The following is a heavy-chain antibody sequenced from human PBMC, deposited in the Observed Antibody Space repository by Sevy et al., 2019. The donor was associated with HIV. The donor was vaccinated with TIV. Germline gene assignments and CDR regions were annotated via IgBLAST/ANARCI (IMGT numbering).Heavy chain of an antibody. J-gene: IGHJ6*02. CDR2: IKSKTDGGTT. D-gene: IGHD3-10*01. CDR3: TTPGVRGYYYYYYGMDV. CDR1: GFTFSNAW. V-gene: IGHV3-15*01. Sequence: GGSLRLSCAASGFTFSNAWMSWVRQAPGKGLEWVGRIKSKTDGGTTDYAAPVKGRFTISREDSKNTLYLQMNSLKTEDTAVYYCTTPGVRGYYYYYYGMDVWGQGTTVTVSS.